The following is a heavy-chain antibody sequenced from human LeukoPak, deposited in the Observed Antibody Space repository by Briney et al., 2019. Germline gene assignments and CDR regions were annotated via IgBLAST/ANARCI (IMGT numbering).Heavy chain of an antibody. J-gene: IGHJ4*02. CDR2: ISSSSSYI. CDR3: ARDLGVYYDSSGYD. V-gene: IGHV3-21*01. D-gene: IGHD3-22*01. CDR1: GFTFSSYS. Sequence: PGGSLRLSCAASGFTFSSYSMNWVRQAPGKGLEWVSSISSSSSYIYYADSVKGRFTISRDNAKNSLYLQMNSLRAEDTAVYYCARDLGVYYDSSGYDWGQGTPVSLSS.